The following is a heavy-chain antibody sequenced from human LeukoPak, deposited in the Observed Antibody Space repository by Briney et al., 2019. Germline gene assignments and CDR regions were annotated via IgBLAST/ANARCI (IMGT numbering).Heavy chain of an antibody. J-gene: IGHJ4*02. CDR2: IIPILGIT. Sequence: EASVKVSCKASGGTFSSYAISWVRQAPGQGLEWMGRIIPILGITNYAQKFQGRVTITADKSTSTAYMELSSLRSEDTAVYYCARRHYYDFWTGRENSFDYWGQGTLVTVSS. V-gene: IGHV1-69*04. D-gene: IGHD3-3*01. CDR1: GGTFSSYA. CDR3: ARRHYYDFWTGRENSFDY.